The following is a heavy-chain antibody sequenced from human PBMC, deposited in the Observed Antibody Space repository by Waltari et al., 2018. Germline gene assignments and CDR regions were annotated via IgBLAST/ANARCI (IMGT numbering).Heavy chain of an antibody. CDR1: GYLFSSYW. J-gene: IGHJ3*02. D-gene: IGHD5-18*01. CDR2: IYPADSDT. V-gene: IGHV5-51*01. Sequence: EVQLVQSGAEVKPPGESLKLSCKGSGYLFSSYWIVWVSHMPGKGLEWMGIIYPADSDTRYSPSFQGQVTISADKSISTAYLQWSSLKASDTAMYYCARPMAMGAFDIWGQGTMVTVSS. CDR3: ARPMAMGAFDI.